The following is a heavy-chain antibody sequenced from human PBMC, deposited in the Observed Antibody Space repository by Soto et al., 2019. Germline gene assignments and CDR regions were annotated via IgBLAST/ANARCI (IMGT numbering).Heavy chain of an antibody. CDR1: GGSVSSGSYY. J-gene: IGHJ4*02. Sequence: PSETLSLTCTVSGGSVSSGSYYWSWIRQPPGKGLEWIGYIYYSGSTNYNPSLKSRVTISVDTSKNQFSLKLSSVTAADTAVYYCARESSTVTPYFDYWGQGTLVTAPQ. CDR3: ARESSTVTPYFDY. V-gene: IGHV4-61*01. D-gene: IGHD4-17*01. CDR2: IYYSGST.